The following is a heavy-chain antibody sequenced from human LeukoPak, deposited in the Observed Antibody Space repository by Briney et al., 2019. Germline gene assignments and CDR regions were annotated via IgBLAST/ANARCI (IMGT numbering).Heavy chain of an antibody. CDR2: MSSDGGST. CDR3: AKDLASVVTPDFDC. CDR1: GFTFSSYA. J-gene: IGHJ4*02. D-gene: IGHD4-23*01. Sequence: GGSLRLSCAASGFTFSSYAMHWVRQAPGKGLEWVSSMSSDGGSTYYADSVKGRFTISRDNSKNALFLQMNSLKDEDTAVYYCAKDLASVVTPDFDCWGQGTLVTVSS. V-gene: IGHV3-23*01.